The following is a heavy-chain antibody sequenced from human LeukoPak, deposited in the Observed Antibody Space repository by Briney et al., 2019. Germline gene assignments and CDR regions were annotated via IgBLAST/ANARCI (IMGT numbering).Heavy chain of an antibody. D-gene: IGHD3-22*01. V-gene: IGHV1-2*02. CDR1: GYTFSDFF. Sequence: GASAKVSCKASGYTFSDFFIHWVRQAPGQGLEWMGSIDPTIGGTRNAQRFQGRVSMTRDTSMSTAYMELIRLTSGDTAVYFCAREYYDNNGRKYGFDVWGQGTVVTVSS. J-gene: IGHJ3*01. CDR2: IDPTIGGT. CDR3: AREYYDNNGRKYGFDV.